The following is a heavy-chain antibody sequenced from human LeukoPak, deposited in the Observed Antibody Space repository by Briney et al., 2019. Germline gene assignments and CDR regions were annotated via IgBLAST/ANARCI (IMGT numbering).Heavy chain of an antibody. CDR2: IYYSGST. Sequence: SETLSLTCTVSGGSISSSSYYWGWIRQPPGKGLEWIGIIYYSGSTYYNPSLKSRVTISVDTSKNQFSLKLSSVTAADTAVYYCARGPFGTAADNYYYYMDVWGKGTTVTISS. V-gene: IGHV4-39*07. CDR1: GGSISSSSYY. J-gene: IGHJ6*03. CDR3: ARGPFGTAADNYYYYMDV. D-gene: IGHD6-13*01.